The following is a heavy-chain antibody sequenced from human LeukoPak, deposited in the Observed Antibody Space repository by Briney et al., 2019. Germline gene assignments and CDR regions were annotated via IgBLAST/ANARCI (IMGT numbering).Heavy chain of an antibody. D-gene: IGHD1-1*01. CDR3: ARDLFPLVQNYGMDV. Sequence: ASVKVSCKASGYTFTSYDINWVRQATGQGLEWMGWINPNSGGTNYAQKFQGRVTMTRDTSISTAYMELSRLRSDDTAVYYCARDLFPLVQNYGMDVWGQGTTVTVSS. CDR2: INPNSGGT. J-gene: IGHJ6*02. V-gene: IGHV1-2*02. CDR1: GYTFTSYD.